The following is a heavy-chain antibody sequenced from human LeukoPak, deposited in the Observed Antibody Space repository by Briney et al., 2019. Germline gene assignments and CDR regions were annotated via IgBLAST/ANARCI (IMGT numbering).Heavy chain of an antibody. CDR2: ISSNGGST. D-gene: IGHD3-16*02. CDR3: ARDRLITFGGVIAPDAFDI. CDR1: GFTFSSYA. V-gene: IGHV3-64*01. Sequence: PGGSLRLSCAASGFTFSSYAMHWVRQAPGKGLEYVSAISSNGGSTYYANSVKGRFTISRDNSKNTLYLQMGSLRAEDMAVYYCARDRLITFGGVIAPDAFDIWGQGTMVTVSS. J-gene: IGHJ3*02.